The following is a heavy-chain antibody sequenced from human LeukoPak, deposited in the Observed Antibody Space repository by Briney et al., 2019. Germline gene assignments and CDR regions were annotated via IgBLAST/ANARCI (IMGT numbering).Heavy chain of an antibody. D-gene: IGHD6-19*01. CDR3: AREGAVAGSYYYYGMDV. CDR2: ISSSATTI. J-gene: IGHJ6*02. Sequence: GGSLRLSCAASGFTFSSYEMNWVRQAPGEGLERVSYISSSATTIYYADSVKGRFTIYRDNAKNSLYLQMNNLRAEDTAVYYCAREGAVAGSYYYYGMDVWGQGTTVTVSS. V-gene: IGHV3-48*03. CDR1: GFTFSSYE.